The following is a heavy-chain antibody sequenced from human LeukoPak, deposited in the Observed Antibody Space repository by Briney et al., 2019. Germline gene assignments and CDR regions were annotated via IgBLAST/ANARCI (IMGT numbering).Heavy chain of an antibody. J-gene: IGHJ4*02. CDR3: ARDRGTYYYDSSGYFDY. CDR1: GFTFSSYW. D-gene: IGHD3-22*01. CDR2: IKQDGSEK. V-gene: IGHV3-7*01. Sequence: GGSLRLSCAASGFTFSSYWMSWVRQAPGKGLEWVATIKQDGSEKYYVDSVKGRFSISRDNAKNSLYLQMNSLRAEDTAVYYCARDRGTYYYDSSGYFDYWGQGTLVTVSS.